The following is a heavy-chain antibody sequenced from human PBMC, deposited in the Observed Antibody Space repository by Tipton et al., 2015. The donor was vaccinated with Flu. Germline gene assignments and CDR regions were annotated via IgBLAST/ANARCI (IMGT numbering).Heavy chain of an antibody. CDR1: VGSISSYY. D-gene: IGHD6-13*01. CDR2: IYYSGIT. V-gene: IGHV4-59*01. CDR3: ARGENDGAASSWFDP. Sequence: LRLSCTVSVGSISSYYWSWIRQPPGKGPEWIGYIYYSGITNYNPSLKSRVTISVDTSKNQFSLKLSSVTAADTAVYYCARGENDGAASSWFDPWGQGTLVTVSS. J-gene: IGHJ5*02.